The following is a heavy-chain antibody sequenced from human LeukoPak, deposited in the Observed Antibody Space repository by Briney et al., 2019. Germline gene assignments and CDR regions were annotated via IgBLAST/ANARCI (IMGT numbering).Heavy chain of an antibody. CDR2: ISSSGSAI. CDR1: GFTFSDYY. V-gene: IGHV3-11*01. D-gene: IGHD3-10*01. J-gene: IGHJ4*02. Sequence: GGSLRLSCAASGFTFSDYYMTWIRQAPGKGLEWVSYISSSGSAIYYADSVKGRFAISRDNAKNTLYLQMNSLRAEDTAVYHCAKRPVLLWFGELFGYWGQGTLVTVSS. CDR3: AKRPVLLWFGELFGY.